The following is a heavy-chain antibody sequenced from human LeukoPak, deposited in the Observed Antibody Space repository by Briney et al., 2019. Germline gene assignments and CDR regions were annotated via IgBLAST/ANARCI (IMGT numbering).Heavy chain of an antibody. J-gene: IGHJ4*02. Sequence: GASVKVSCKASGYTFTSYAMNWVRQAPGQGLEWMGWINPNSGGTNYAQKFQGRVTMTRDTSISTAYMELSRLRSDDTAVYYCARAPPPASYDFWSGYYSYYFDYWGQGTLVTVSS. V-gene: IGHV1-2*02. CDR3: ARAPPPASYDFWSGYYSYYFDY. D-gene: IGHD3-3*01. CDR2: INPNSGGT. CDR1: GYTFTSYA.